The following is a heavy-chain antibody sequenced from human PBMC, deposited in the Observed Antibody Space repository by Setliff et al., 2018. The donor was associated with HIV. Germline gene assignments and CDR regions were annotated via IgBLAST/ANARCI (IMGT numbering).Heavy chain of an antibody. D-gene: IGHD3-22*01. J-gene: IGHJ4*02. CDR3: ARGGPDYYDYPYFDS. CDR1: GGSISSSIYY. Sequence: PSETLSLTCTVSGGSISSSIYYWGWIRQPPGKGLEWIGFIYYSGSTYYYGGSNYYNPSLKSRVTISVDTSKNQFSLTLNSLIAADTAVYFCARGGPDYYDYPYFDSWGQGTLVTVSS. V-gene: IGHV4-39*01. CDR2: IYYSGSTYYYGGSN.